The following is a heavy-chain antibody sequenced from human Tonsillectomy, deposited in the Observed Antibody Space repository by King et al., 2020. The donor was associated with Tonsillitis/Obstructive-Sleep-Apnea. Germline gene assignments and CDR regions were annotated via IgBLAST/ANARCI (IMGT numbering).Heavy chain of an antibody. D-gene: IGHD5-18*01. V-gene: IGHV1-24*01. CDR2: FDPEDGET. CDR3: ATAHVYTAMAWHYMVV. CDR1: GYILTELS. Sequence: QLVQSGAEVKKPGASVKVSCKVSGYILTELSMHWVRQAPGKGLEWMGGFDPEDGETIYAQKFQGRVTMTEDTSTDTAYMELSSLRSEDTAVYYCATAHVYTAMAWHYMVVWGKGTTVTVSS. J-gene: IGHJ6*03.